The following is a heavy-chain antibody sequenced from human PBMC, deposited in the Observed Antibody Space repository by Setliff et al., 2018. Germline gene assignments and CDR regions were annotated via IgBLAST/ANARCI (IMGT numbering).Heavy chain of an antibody. J-gene: IGHJ6*03. V-gene: IGHV5-10-1*01. D-gene: IGHD1-26*01. CDR1: GYSFTRNW. CDR3: ARLRGATSYYYMDV. CDR2: IDPSDSYT. Sequence: PGESLKISCKGSGYSFTRNWISWVRQMPGKGLEWMGRIDPSDSYTNYSPSFQGHVTISADKSISTAYVQWSNLKASDTAMYYRARLRGATSYYYMDVWGKGTTVTVSS.